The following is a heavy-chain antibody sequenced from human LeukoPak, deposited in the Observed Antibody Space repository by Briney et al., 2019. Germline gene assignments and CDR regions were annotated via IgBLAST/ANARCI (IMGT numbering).Heavy chain of an antibody. J-gene: IGHJ5*02. D-gene: IGHD1-26*01. Sequence: SETLSLTCTVSGGSIGSSSYYWGWIRQPPGKGLEWIGSIYYSGSTYYNPSLKSRVTISVDTSKNQFSLKLSSVTAADTAVYYCARAVGATKYDWFDPWGQGTLVTVSS. CDR1: GGSIGSSSYY. V-gene: IGHV4-39*07. CDR2: IYYSGST. CDR3: ARAVGATKYDWFDP.